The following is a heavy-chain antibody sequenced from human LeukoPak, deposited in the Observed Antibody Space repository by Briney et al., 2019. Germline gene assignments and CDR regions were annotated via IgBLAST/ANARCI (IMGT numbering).Heavy chain of an antibody. Sequence: GGSLRLSCAASGFTFSSYAMHWVRQAPGKGPEWVAVISYDGSNKYYADSVKGRFTISRDNSKNTLYLQMNSLRAEDTAIYYCVSAIRGSPIDYWGQGTLVSVPS. V-gene: IGHV3-30-3*01. J-gene: IGHJ4*02. D-gene: IGHD3-10*01. CDR2: ISYDGSNK. CDR3: VSAIRGSPIDY. CDR1: GFTFSSYA.